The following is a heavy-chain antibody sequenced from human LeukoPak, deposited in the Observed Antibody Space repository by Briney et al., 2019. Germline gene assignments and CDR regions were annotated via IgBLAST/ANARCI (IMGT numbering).Heavy chain of an antibody. CDR3: ARGAGPPYDILTGYDY. CDR1: GFTFSSYE. CDR2: ISSNGSTI. V-gene: IGHV3-48*03. D-gene: IGHD3-9*01. Sequence: PGGSLTLSCAASGFTFSSYEMNWVRQAPGKGLEWVSYISSNGSTIYYTDSVKGRFTIARDNAKNSLYLQMNSLRAEDTAVYYCARGAGPPYDILTGYDYWGQGTLVTVSS. J-gene: IGHJ4*02.